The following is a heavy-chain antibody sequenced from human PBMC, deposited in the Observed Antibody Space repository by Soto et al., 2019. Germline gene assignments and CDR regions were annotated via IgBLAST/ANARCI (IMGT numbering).Heavy chain of an antibody. CDR1: GFTFSSYA. CDR3: AKVGYSSSWFPQSYFDY. D-gene: IGHD6-13*01. V-gene: IGHV3-23*01. CDR2: ISGTSGST. J-gene: IGHJ4*02. Sequence: SGGGLVQPGGSLRLSCAASGFTFSSYAMSWVRQAPGKGLEWVSAISGTSGSTYYADSVKGRFTISRDNSRNTLYLQMDSLRVEDTALYYCAKVGYSSSWFPQSYFDYWGQGTLVTVSS.